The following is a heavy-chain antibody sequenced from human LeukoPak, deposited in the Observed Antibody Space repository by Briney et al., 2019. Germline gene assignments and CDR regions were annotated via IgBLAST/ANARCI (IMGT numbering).Heavy chain of an antibody. CDR1: GFTFSSYG. V-gene: IGHV3-30*18. J-gene: IGHJ4*02. CDR3: AKDEGSSWYGSIPFDY. Sequence: GRPLRLSCAASGFTFSSYGMHWVRQAPGKGLEWVAVISYDGSNKYYADSVKGRFTISRDNSKNALYLQMNSLRAEDTAVYYCAKDEGSSWYGSIPFDYWGQGTLVTVSS. D-gene: IGHD6-13*01. CDR2: ISYDGSNK.